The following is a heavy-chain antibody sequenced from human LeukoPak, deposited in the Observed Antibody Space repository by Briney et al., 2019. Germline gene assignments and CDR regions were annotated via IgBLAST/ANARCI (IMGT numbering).Heavy chain of an antibody. CDR3: AGGRYYAVWLDI. J-gene: IGHJ4*02. D-gene: IGHD2-2*03. CDR1: GGSFTGYY. CDR2: INQSGST. V-gene: IGHV4-34*01. Sequence: PSETLSLTCAVYGGSFTGYYWTWIRQPPGKGLEWIGEINQSGSTNYKPSLKSRVAISVDTSKTQFSLKLSSVTAADTAVYYCAGGRYYAVWLDIWGQGTLVTVSS.